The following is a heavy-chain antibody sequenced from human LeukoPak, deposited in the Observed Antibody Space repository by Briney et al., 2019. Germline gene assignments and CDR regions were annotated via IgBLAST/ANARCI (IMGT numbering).Heavy chain of an antibody. D-gene: IGHD3-9*01. V-gene: IGHV3-48*03. CDR3: VIWGDYDVLTGYYVSDY. CDR1: GFTFSSYE. CDR2: ISSSGSTI. Sequence: PGGSLRLSCAASGFTFSSYEMNWVRQAPGKGLEWVSYISSSGSTIYYADSVKGRFTISRDNSKNTVFLQMNSLRHEDTAIYYCVIWGDYDVLTGYYVSDYWGQGTLVTVSS. J-gene: IGHJ4*02.